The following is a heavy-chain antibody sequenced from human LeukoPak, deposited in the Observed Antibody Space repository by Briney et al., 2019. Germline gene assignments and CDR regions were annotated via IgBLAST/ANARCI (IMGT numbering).Heavy chain of an antibody. CDR1: GFTFSSYG. J-gene: IGHJ4*02. Sequence: GGSLRLSCAASGFTFSSYGMIWVRQAPGKGLEWVSGISGSGGSTYVADSVKGRFTVSRDNSKNTLYLQMNSLRADDTAVYYCAKDRPTVYSSSWLHFLDSWGQGTPVTVSS. CDR2: ISGSGGST. CDR3: AKDRPTVYSSSWLHFLDS. D-gene: IGHD6-13*01. V-gene: IGHV3-23*01.